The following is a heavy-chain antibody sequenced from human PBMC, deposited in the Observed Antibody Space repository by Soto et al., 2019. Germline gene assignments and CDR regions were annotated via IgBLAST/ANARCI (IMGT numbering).Heavy chain of an antibody. Sequence: SETLSLTCTVSVGSISSSSYYWGWIRQPPGKGLEWIGSIYYSGSTYYNPSLKSRVTISVDTSKNQFSLKLSSVIAADTAVYYCARGKWWYGYWGQGTLVTVSS. CDR2: IYYSGST. J-gene: IGHJ4*02. CDR1: VGSISSSSYY. CDR3: ARGKWWYGY. V-gene: IGHV4-39*01. D-gene: IGHD2-15*01.